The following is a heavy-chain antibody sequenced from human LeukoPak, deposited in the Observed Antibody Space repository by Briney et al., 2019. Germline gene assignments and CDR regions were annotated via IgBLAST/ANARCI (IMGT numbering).Heavy chain of an antibody. J-gene: IGHJ4*02. CDR1: GFTFSSYW. Sequence: GGSLRLSCAASGFTFSSYWMSWVRQAPGKGLEWVANIKQDGSEKYYVDSVKGRFTISRDNAKNSLYLQMNSLRAEDTAVYYCARGSDSGSYYFDYWGQGTLVTVSS. CDR2: IKQDGSEK. D-gene: IGHD1-26*01. CDR3: ARGSDSGSYYFDY. V-gene: IGHV3-7*03.